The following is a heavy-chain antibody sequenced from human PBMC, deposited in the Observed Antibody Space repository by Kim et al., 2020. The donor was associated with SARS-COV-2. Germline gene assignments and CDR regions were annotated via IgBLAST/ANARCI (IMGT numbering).Heavy chain of an antibody. CDR1: GFIFSRYS. V-gene: IGHV3-21*06. CDR3: ARGSPRFGYCSEIGCYPYDD. J-gene: IGHJ1*01. CDR2: ISAGSTFN. D-gene: IGHD2-2*01. Sequence: GGSLRLSCAASGFIFSRYSMTWIRQAPGKGLEWVSSISAGSTFNYQADSLRGRFTISRDNTRDTLHLEMNSLTVDDTAVYYCARGSPRFGYCSEIGCYPYDDWGQGTLVTVSS.